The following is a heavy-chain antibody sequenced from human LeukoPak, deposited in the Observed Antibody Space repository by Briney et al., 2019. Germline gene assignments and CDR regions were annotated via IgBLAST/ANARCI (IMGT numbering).Heavy chain of an antibody. J-gene: IGHJ5*02. CDR3: ARGRWLQYET. D-gene: IGHD5-24*01. V-gene: IGHV4-34*01. CDR2: INQSGST. CDR1: GESFSGDY. Sequence: NSSETLSLTCGVYGESFSGDYWSWIRQPPGKGLEWIGEINQSGSTNYIPSLKSRVTISVDTSENQFSLKLISVTAADTAVYYCARGRWLQYETWGQGTLVTVSS.